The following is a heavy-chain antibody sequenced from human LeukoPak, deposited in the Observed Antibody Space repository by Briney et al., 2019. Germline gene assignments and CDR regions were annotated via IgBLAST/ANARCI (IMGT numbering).Heavy chain of an antibody. CDR1: GFTFSSYA. Sequence: GGSLRLSCAASGFTFSSYAMSWVRQAPGKGLEWVSAISGSGGSTYYADSVKGRFTISRDNSKNTLFLQMNNMRAEDTAIYYCAKDLLEGIYYDSSGYYDYWGQGTLVTVSS. V-gene: IGHV3-23*01. CDR3: AKDLLEGIYYDSSGYYDY. CDR2: ISGSGGST. D-gene: IGHD3-22*01. J-gene: IGHJ4*02.